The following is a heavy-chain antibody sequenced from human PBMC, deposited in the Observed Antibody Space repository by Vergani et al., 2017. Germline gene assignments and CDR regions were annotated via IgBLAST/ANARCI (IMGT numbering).Heavy chain of an antibody. CDR1: GFTSAGYA. J-gene: IGHJ4*02. V-gene: IGHV3-9*02. CDR3: ARDWGPWDIVVVGNY. Sequence: EVQLEESGGGLVLPGRSLRLSCVASGFTSAGYAMHWVRQAPGKGLEWVSGISWNSNSIGYADSVKGRFTISRDNAKNSLYLQMNSLRAEDTAVYYCARDWGPWDIVVVGNYWGQGTLVTVSS. D-gene: IGHD2-2*01. CDR2: ISWNSNSI.